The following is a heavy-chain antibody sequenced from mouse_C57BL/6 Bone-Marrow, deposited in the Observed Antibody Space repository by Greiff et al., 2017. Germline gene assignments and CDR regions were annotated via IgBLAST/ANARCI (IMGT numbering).Heavy chain of an antibody. J-gene: IGHJ3*01. CDR2: IDPSDSYT. V-gene: IGHV1-50*01. Sequence: QVQLQQPGAELVKPGASVKLSCKASGYTFTSYWMQWVKQRPGQGLEWIGEIDPSDSYTNYNQKFKGKATLTVDTSSSTADMQLSSLTSEDSAVYDCARDTAQASAWFAYWGQGTLVTVSA. CDR1: GYTFTSYW. D-gene: IGHD3-2*02. CDR3: ARDTAQASAWFAY.